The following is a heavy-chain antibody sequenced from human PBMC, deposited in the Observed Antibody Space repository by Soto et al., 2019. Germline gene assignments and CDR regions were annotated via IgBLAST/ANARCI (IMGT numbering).Heavy chain of an antibody. J-gene: IGHJ5*02. Sequence: ASVKVSCTASGDTFTSYYMHWVRQAPGQGLEWMGIINPSGGSTSYAQKFQGRVTMTRDTSTSTVCMELSSLRSEDTAVYYCAKGPAMAYNWFDPWGQGTLVTVSS. V-gene: IGHV1-46*03. CDR2: INPSGGST. D-gene: IGHD5-18*01. CDR1: GDTFTSYY. CDR3: AKGPAMAYNWFDP.